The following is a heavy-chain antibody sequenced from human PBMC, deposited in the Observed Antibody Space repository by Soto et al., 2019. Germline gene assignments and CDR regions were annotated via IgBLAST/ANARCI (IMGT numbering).Heavy chain of an antibody. Sequence: GGSLRLSCAASGFTFSNAWMTWVRQAPGKGLEWVGRIKSKTDGGTTDYAAPVKGRLTISRDDSKNTLYLQMNSLKTEDTAVYYCTTGKYGDYYFDYWGQGTLVTVSS. CDR1: GFTFSNAW. CDR3: TTGKYGDYYFDY. CDR2: IKSKTDGGTT. V-gene: IGHV3-15*01. D-gene: IGHD2-21*02. J-gene: IGHJ4*02.